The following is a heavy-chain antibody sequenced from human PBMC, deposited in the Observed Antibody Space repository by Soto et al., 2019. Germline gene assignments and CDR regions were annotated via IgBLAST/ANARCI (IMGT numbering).Heavy chain of an antibody. Sequence: GGSLRLSCAASGFTFSSYGMHWVRQAPGKGLEWVAVISYDGSNKYYADSVKGRFTISRDNSKNTLYLQMNSLRAEDTAVYYCAKGFLDIVVVVAATLASYGMDVWGQGTTVTVSS. V-gene: IGHV3-30*18. CDR3: AKGFLDIVVVVAATLASYGMDV. D-gene: IGHD2-15*01. CDR2: ISYDGSNK. J-gene: IGHJ6*02. CDR1: GFTFSSYG.